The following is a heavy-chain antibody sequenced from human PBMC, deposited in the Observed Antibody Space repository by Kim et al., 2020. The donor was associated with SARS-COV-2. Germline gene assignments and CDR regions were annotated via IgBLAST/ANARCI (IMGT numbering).Heavy chain of an antibody. D-gene: IGHD2-15*01. Sequence: GGSLRLSCVASGFTFNYYAMNWVRQAPGKGLEWVSAISGRGGSTYYTNSVRGRFTISRDNSKNTLYLQMNSLRAEDTAVYYCAKGGSDAGSYEFFDFWGRGTLVTVSS. CDR3: AKGGSDAGSYEFFDF. V-gene: IGHV3-23*01. J-gene: IGHJ4*02. CDR1: GFTFNYYA. CDR2: ISGRGGST.